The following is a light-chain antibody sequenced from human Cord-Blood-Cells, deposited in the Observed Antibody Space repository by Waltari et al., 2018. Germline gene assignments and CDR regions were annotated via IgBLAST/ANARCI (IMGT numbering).Light chain of an antibody. Sequence: LVLKQSPATLSLSPGARATLSCMASQRVSSYLDWYQQIPGQAPRLLIYDASNRDNGIPARFSGRGSGTDFTLTISSIAPEDLEVYYWQKRSNLPLTCGGGTKVEIK. CDR2: DAS. J-gene: IGKJ4*02. CDR1: QRVSSY. V-gene: IGKV3-11*01. CDR3: QKRSNLPLT.